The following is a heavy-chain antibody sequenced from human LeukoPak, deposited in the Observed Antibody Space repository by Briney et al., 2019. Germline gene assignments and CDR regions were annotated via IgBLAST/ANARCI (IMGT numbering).Heavy chain of an antibody. D-gene: IGHD3-22*01. V-gene: IGHV3-7*01. CDR3: ARVSSGYRYHYYYGMDV. Sequence: GGSLRLSCAASGFTFSSYWMSWVRQVPGKGPEWVANIKDDGSEKYYVDSVKGRFTISRDNAKNSLCLQMNSLRAEDTAVYYCARVSSGYRYHYYYGMDVWGQGTTVTVSS. J-gene: IGHJ6*02. CDR2: IKDDGSEK. CDR1: GFTFSSYW.